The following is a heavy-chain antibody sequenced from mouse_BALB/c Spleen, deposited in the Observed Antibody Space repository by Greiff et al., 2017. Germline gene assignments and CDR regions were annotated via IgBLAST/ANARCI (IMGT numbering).Heavy chain of an antibody. Sequence: QVQLQQSGPGLVQPSQSLSITCTVSGFSLTSYGVHWVRQSPGKGLEWLGVIWSGGSTDYNAAFISRLSISKDNSKSQVFFKMNSLQANDTAIYYCARKSYGNYLDVWGAGTTVTVSS. CDR3: ARKSYGNYLDV. CDR2: IWSGGST. CDR1: GFSLTSYG. D-gene: IGHD2-1*01. V-gene: IGHV2-2*02. J-gene: IGHJ1*01.